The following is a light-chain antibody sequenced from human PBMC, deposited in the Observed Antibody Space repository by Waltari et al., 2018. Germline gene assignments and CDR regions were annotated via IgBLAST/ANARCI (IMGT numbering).Light chain of an antibody. V-gene: IGKV1-5*03. CDR1: QSISSW. J-gene: IGKJ5*01. Sequence: DIQMTQSPSTLSASVGDRVTITCRASQSISSWLAWYQQKPGKAPKLLIYKASTLGRGIPSRFSGSGSGTEFTLTISSLEPDDFAVYYCQQRTNGPPVTFGQGTRLDLK. CDR2: KAS. CDR3: QQRTNGPPVT.